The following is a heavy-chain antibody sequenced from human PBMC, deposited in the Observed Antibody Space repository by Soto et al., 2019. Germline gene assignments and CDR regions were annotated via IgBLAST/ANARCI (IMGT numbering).Heavy chain of an antibody. CDR2: IIPIFGTT. CDR3: ARVASFPLIGRYGMDV. D-gene: IGHD2-8*01. CDR1: GGTFSSYA. Sequence: QVQLVQSGAEVKKPGSSVKVSCKASGGTFSSYAISWVRQAPGQGLEWMGRIIPIFGTTNYAQKFQGRVTITANEATSTAYMELSSLRSEDTAVYYCARVASFPLIGRYGMDVWGQGTTVTVSS. J-gene: IGHJ6*02. V-gene: IGHV1-69*12.